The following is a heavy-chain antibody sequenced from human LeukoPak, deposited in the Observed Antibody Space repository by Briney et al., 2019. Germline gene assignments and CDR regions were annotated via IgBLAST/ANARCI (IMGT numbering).Heavy chain of an antibody. Sequence: SETLSLTCTVSGYSISSGYYWGWIRPPPGKGLEWIGSIYHSGSTYYNPSLKSRVTISVDTSKNQFSLKLSSVTAADKAVYYCARDSGPWGVFDPWGQGTLVTVSS. V-gene: IGHV4-38-2*02. CDR1: GYSISSGYY. CDR3: ARDSGPWGVFDP. J-gene: IGHJ5*02. D-gene: IGHD3-10*01. CDR2: IYHSGST.